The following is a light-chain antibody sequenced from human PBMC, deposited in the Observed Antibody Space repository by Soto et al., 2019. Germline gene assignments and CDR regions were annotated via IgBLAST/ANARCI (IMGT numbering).Light chain of an antibody. CDR3: HQYDSWT. J-gene: IGKJ1*01. Sequence: ESVLTKYPGTLSLSPGERATLSCRASQSFNSIYLAWYQQKPGQGPRLLIYGPSSRATGIPDRFSGSGSGTDFTLTISRLEPEDFAVYYCHQYDSWTFGQGTKVDIK. CDR2: GPS. CDR1: QSFNSIY. V-gene: IGKV3-20*01.